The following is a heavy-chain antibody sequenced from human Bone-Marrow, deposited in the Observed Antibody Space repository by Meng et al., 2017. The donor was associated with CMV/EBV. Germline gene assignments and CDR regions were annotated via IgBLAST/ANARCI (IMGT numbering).Heavy chain of an antibody. CDR3: ARDTPSSSGYHNWFDP. J-gene: IGHJ5*02. CDR2: IIGSGGST. CDR1: GFAFSSYA. Sequence: GGSLRLSCAASGFAFSSYAMSWVRQAPGKGLEWVSGIIGSGGSTYYADSVKGRFTISRDNSKNTLYLQMNSLRAEDTAVYYCARDTPSSSGYHNWFDPWGQGTLVTVSS. D-gene: IGHD3-22*01. V-gene: IGHV3-23*01.